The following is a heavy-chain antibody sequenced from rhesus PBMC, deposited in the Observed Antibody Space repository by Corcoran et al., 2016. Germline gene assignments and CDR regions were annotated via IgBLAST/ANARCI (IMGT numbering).Heavy chain of an antibody. CDR3: ARFPFGLVDHWYFDL. V-gene: IGHV4-73*01. CDR2: IYGSSVST. D-gene: IGHD3-3*01. J-gene: IGHJ2*01. Sequence: QVQLQQWGEGLVKPSETLSLTCAVYGGSISGYYYWSWIRQPPGKGLEWIGYIYGSSVSTSYHPSLKSRVTISTDTSKNQFSLKLSSVTAADTAVYYCARFPFGLVDHWYFDLWGPGTPITISS. CDR1: GGSISGYYY.